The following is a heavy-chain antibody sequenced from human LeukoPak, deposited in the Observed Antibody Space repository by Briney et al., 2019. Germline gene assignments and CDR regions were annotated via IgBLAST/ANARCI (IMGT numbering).Heavy chain of an antibody. D-gene: IGHD3-22*01. Sequence: GESLKISCEASGYTFTSYGISWVRQAPGQGLEWMGWISAYNGNTNYAQKLQGRVTMTTDTSTSTAYMELRSLRSDDTAVYYCARGLGYYDSPGAPNWFDPWGQGTLVTVSS. CDR3: ARGLGYYDSPGAPNWFDP. CDR2: ISAYNGNT. J-gene: IGHJ5*02. V-gene: IGHV1-18*01. CDR1: GYTFTSYG.